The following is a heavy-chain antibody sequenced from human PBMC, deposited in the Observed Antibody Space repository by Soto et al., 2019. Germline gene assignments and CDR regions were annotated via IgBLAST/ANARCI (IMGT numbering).Heavy chain of an antibody. V-gene: IGHV1-69*13. J-gene: IGHJ4*02. Sequence: SVKVSCKASGGTFSSYAISWVRQAPGQGLEWMGGIIPIFGTANYAQKFQGGVTIIADESTSTAYMELSSLRSEDTAVYYCARGSTKGTNYFDYWGQGTLVTVSS. CDR3: ARGSTKGTNYFDY. D-gene: IGHD5-12*01. CDR1: GGTFSSYA. CDR2: IIPIFGTA.